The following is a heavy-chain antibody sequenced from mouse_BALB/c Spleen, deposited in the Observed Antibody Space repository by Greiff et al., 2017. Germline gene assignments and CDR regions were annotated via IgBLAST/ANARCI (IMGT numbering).Heavy chain of an antibody. J-gene: IGHJ4*01. CDR1: GFSLTSYG. CDR3: ARNGYDPPYAMDY. V-gene: IGHV2-9*02. CDR2: IWAGGST. D-gene: IGHD2-2*01. Sequence: VQLQQSGPGLVAPSQSLSITCTVSGFSLTSYGVHWVRQPPGKGLEWLGVIWAGGSTNYNSALMSRLSISKDNSKSQVFLKMNSLQTDDTAMYYCARNGYDPPYAMDYWGQGTSVTVSS.